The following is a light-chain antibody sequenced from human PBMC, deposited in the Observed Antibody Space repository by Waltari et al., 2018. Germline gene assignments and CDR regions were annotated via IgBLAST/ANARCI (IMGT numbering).Light chain of an antibody. CDR2: DAS. J-gene: IGKJ3*01. Sequence: DIMMTQSPATLSVSPGDRATLSCGASQTVTNKLAWYQQKPGQAPRLPIYDASTRATGIPARFSGSQSGTEFTLTITSLQSEDFGIYYCQQYNNWPLTFGPGTKVDIK. CDR1: QTVTNK. V-gene: IGKV3-15*01. CDR3: QQYNNWPLT.